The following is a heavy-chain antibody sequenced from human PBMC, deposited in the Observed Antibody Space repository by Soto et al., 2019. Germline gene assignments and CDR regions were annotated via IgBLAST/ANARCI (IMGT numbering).Heavy chain of an antibody. J-gene: IGHJ4*02. CDR3: ARDPNAYDSSGYYPSSLFDY. CDR1: GYTFTSYY. D-gene: IGHD3-22*01. Sequence: ASVKVSCKASGYTFTSYYMHWVRQAPGQGLEWMGIINPSGGSTSYAQKFQGRVTMTRDTSTSTVYMELSSLRSEETAVYYCARDPNAYDSSGYYPSSLFDYWGQGTLVTVSS. V-gene: IGHV1-46*01. CDR2: INPSGGST.